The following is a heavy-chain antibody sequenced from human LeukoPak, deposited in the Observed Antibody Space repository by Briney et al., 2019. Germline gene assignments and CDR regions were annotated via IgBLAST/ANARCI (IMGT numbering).Heavy chain of an antibody. CDR1: GFTFSSYS. Sequence: GGSLRLSCAASGFTFSSYSMNWVRQAPGKGLEWVSSISSSSSYIYYADSVKGRFTISRDNAKNSLYLQMNSLRAEDTAVYYCARVRGGYSYGIDYWGQGTLVTVSS. V-gene: IGHV3-21*01. CDR3: ARVRGGYSYGIDY. J-gene: IGHJ4*02. CDR2: ISSSSSYI. D-gene: IGHD5-18*01.